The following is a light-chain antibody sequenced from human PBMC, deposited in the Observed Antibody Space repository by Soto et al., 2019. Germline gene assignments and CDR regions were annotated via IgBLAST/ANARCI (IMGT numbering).Light chain of an antibody. Sequence: ILLTQSPATLSLSPGERATLSCRASQSVSSYLAWYQQKPGQAPRLLIYDASNRATGIPARFSGSGSGTDFTLTISSLEPEDFAVYYCQQRSNWPPWTFGQGTKGDIK. V-gene: IGKV3-11*01. CDR2: DAS. J-gene: IGKJ1*01. CDR1: QSVSSY. CDR3: QQRSNWPPWT.